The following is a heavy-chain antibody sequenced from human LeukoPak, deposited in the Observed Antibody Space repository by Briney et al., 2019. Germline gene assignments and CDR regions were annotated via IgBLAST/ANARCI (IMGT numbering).Heavy chain of an antibody. CDR2: IGGSGDYT. J-gene: IGHJ3*02. CDR1: GFTFSSSA. V-gene: IGHV3-23*01. CDR3: ARARGSHNAFDI. D-gene: IGHD1-26*01. Sequence: GFLRLSCAASGFTFSSSAMSWVRQAPGKGLEWVSDIGGSGDYTNYADSVKGRFTISRDNSKNTLYLQMHSLRAEDTAIYSCARARGSHNAFDIWGQGTVVTVCS.